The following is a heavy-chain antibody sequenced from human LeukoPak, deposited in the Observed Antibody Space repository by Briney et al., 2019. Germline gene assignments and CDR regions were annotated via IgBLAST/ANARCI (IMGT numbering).Heavy chain of an antibody. D-gene: IGHD6-19*01. CDR2: INSDGSST. V-gene: IGHV3-74*01. CDR1: GFTFSIYW. CDR3: AREGASSGWYYFDY. Sequence: GGSLRLSCAASGFTFSIYWMHWVRQAPGKGLVWVSRINSDGSSTSYADSVKGRFTISRDNAKNTLYLQMNSLRAEDTAVYYCAREGASSGWYYFDYWGQGTLVTVSS. J-gene: IGHJ4*02.